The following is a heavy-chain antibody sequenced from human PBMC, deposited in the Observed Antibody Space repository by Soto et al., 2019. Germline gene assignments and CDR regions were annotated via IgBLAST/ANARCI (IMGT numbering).Heavy chain of an antibody. D-gene: IGHD1-26*01. CDR2: ISWNSGSI. V-gene: IGHV3-9*01. CDR1: GFTFDDYA. J-gene: IGHJ2*01. Sequence: PGGSLRLSCAASGFTFDDYAMHWVRQAPGKGLEWVSGISWNSGSIGYADSVKGRFTISRDNAKNSLYLQMNSLRAEDTALYYWSVDIAPVHRELHAFPARRSSDL. CDR3: SVDIAPVHRELHAFPARRSSDL.